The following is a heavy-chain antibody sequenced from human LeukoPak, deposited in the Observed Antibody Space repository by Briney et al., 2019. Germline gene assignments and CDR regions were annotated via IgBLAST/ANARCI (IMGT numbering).Heavy chain of an antibody. V-gene: IGHV1-8*03. CDR3: ARGNIAAAGSDAFDI. D-gene: IGHD6-13*01. CDR2: MNPNSGNT. J-gene: IGHJ3*02. Sequence: ASVKVSCKASGYTFTGYYMHWVRQAPGQGLEWMGWMNPNSGNTGYAQKFQGRVTITRNTSISTAYMELSSLRSEDTAVYYCARGNIAAAGSDAFDIWGQGTMVTVSS. CDR1: GYTFTGYY.